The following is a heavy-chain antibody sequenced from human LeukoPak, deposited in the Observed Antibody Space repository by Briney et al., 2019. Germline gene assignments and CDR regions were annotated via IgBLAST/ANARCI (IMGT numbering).Heavy chain of an antibody. CDR2: ISGSGGST. Sequence: GGSLRLSCAASGFTFSSYAMSWVRPAPGKGLEWVSAISGSGGSTYYADSVKGRFTISRDNSKNTLYPQMNSLRAEDTAVYYCAKGAYDYIEIAYFDYWGQGSLVTVSS. J-gene: IGHJ4*02. CDR3: AKGAYDYIEIAYFDY. CDR1: GFTFSSYA. V-gene: IGHV3-23*01. D-gene: IGHD5-12*01.